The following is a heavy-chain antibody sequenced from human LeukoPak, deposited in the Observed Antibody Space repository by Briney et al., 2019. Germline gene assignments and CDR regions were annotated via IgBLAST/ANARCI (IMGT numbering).Heavy chain of an antibody. V-gene: IGHV1-46*01. CDR3: ARIACSGGSCYSDYYYYYGMDV. CDR1: GYTFTGYY. J-gene: IGHJ6*02. Sequence: GASVKVSCKASGYTFTGYYMHWVRQAPGQGLGWMGIINPSGGSTSYAQKFQGRVTMTRDTSTSTVYMELSSLRSEDTAVYYCARIACSGGSCYSDYYYYYGMDVWGQGTTVTVSS. CDR2: INPSGGST. D-gene: IGHD2-15*01.